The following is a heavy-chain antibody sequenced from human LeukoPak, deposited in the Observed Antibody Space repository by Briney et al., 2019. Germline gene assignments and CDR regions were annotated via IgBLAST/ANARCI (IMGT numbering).Heavy chain of an antibody. V-gene: IGHV1-2*02. J-gene: IGHJ4*02. CDR1: GYTFTGYY. CDR2: INPNSGGT. Sequence: ASVKVSCKASGYTFTGYYMHWVRQAPGQGLEWMGWINPNSGGTNYAQKFQGRVTMTRDTSISTAYIELSRLRSDDTAVYHCARDRGYSSSWYHFDYWGQGTLVTVSS. CDR3: ARDRGYSSSWYHFDY. D-gene: IGHD6-13*01.